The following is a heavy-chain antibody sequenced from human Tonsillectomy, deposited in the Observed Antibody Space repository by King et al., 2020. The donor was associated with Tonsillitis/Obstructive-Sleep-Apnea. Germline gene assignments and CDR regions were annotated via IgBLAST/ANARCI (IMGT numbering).Heavy chain of an antibody. V-gene: IGHV1-2*06. CDR3: ARDNHYCTSTTCYANWFDS. D-gene: IGHD2-2*01. J-gene: IGHJ5*01. CDR2: INPNSGGT. CDR1: GYTFTGYY. Sequence: VQLVESGAEVKKPGASVTVSCKASGYTFTGYYIHWVRQAPGQGLEWMGRINPNSGGTNYAQKFQDRVTMTRDTSITTAYMGLSGLRSDDAAVYYCARDNHYCTSTTCYANWFDSWGQGTLVTVSS.